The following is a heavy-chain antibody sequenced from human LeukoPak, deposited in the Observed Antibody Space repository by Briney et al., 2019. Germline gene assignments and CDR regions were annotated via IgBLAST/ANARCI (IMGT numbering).Heavy chain of an antibody. Sequence: PGGSLRLSCVAYGFTFGDYAIHWVRQAPGKGMEWDSSIRSNSGNIAYADSVKGRFTISRDNAKNSPFRQMNSVIVEDTGFYYCVKGPFNSGDYFFDPWGQGTLVTVSS. J-gene: IGHJ5*02. V-gene: IGHV3-9*01. CDR3: VKGPFNSGDYFFDP. D-gene: IGHD3-3*01. CDR1: GFTFGDYA. CDR2: IRSNSGNI.